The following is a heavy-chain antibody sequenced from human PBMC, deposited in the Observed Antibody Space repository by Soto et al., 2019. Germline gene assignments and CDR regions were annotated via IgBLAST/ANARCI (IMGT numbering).Heavy chain of an antibody. V-gene: IGHV3-9*01. CDR3: ARQYCTNGVCHRHYLDY. Sequence: SLRLSCAASGFTFDDYAMHWVRQAPGKGLEWVSGISWNSGSIGYADSVKGRLTISRDNAKNSLYLQMNSLRAEDTALYYCARQYCTNGVCHRHYLDYWGQGTLVTVSS. CDR2: ISWNSGSI. CDR1: GFTFDDYA. J-gene: IGHJ4*02. D-gene: IGHD2-8*01.